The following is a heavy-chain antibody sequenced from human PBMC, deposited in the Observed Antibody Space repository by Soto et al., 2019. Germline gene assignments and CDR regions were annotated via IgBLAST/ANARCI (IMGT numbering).Heavy chain of an antibody. Sequence: QVQLVQSGAEVKKPGSSVKVSCKAYGGTFSSYAISWVRQAPGPGREWIGGIIPIFGTANYAQKFQGRVKITADESTSTADMELSRLRSEDTAVYYCARAAKSSGYFGPDYFDYWGQGTLVTVSS. J-gene: IGHJ4*02. CDR1: GGTFSSYA. CDR3: ARAAKSSGYFGPDYFDY. V-gene: IGHV1-69*01. CDR2: IIPIFGTA. D-gene: IGHD3-22*01.